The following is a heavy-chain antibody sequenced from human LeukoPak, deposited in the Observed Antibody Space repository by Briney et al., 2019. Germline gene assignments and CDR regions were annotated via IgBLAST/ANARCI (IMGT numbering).Heavy chain of an antibody. D-gene: IGHD2-15*01. Sequence: GDSLTLPCAASGFPFSSYSMHWVRQAPGKGLEWVSSISNSRSYIYYANSVKGRFTISRDNAKNSLYLQMNGLRAEDTAVYYCARLGAGYCSGGSCDGAFDIWGQETMVTVSS. CDR3: ARLGAGYCSGGSCDGAFDI. CDR2: ISNSRSYI. CDR1: GFPFSSYS. V-gene: IGHV3-21*01. J-gene: IGHJ3*02.